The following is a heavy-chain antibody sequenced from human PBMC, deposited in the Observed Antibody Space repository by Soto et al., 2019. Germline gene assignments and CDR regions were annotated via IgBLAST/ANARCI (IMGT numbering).Heavy chain of an antibody. J-gene: IGHJ4*02. CDR1: GFTFSDYY. CDR2: LYSDGRT. D-gene: IGHD4-4*01. CDR3: ARAPRDDYNYWLFDY. V-gene: IGHV3-53*01. Sequence: GGSLRLSCAASGFTFSDYYMSWIRQAPGKGLEWVSVLYSDGRTYYADSVKGRFTISRDNSKNTLYLQMNSLRAEDTAVYYCARAPRDDYNYWLFDYWGQGALVTVSS.